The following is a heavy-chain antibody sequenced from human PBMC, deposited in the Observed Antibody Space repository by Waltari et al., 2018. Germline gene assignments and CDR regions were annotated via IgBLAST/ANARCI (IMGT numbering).Heavy chain of an antibody. D-gene: IGHD6-6*01. CDR2: INYSGST. J-gene: IGHJ5*02. CDR3: VREWSSSSSWFDP. V-gene: IGHV4-39*07. Sequence: QVQLQESRPGLVKSSETLSLTCPVSGGSIGRNTFYWAWIRQPPGKRMEWMASINYSGSTYYMPSLKSRVTISVDMSRNQLSLRLTSVTAADTAVYFCVREWSSSSSWFDPWGQGTLVTVSS. CDR1: GGSIGRNTFY.